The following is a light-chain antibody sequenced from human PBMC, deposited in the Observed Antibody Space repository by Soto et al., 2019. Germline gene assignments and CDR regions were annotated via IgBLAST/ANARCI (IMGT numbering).Light chain of an antibody. Sequence: LTQPASVSGSPGQSITISCTGTSSDVGGYDYVSWYQHHPGKAPKLLIFEVNNRPSGVSNRFSGSKSGNTASLTIPGLQVEDEADYYCTSYTIRSPYVFGTGTKVTVL. CDR1: SSDVGGYDY. J-gene: IGLJ1*01. V-gene: IGLV2-14*01. CDR3: TSYTIRSPYV. CDR2: EVN.